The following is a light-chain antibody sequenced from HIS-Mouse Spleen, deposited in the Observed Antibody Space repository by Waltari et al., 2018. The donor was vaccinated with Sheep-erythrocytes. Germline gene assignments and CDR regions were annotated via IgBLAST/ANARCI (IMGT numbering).Light chain of an antibody. Sequence: QSALTQPASVSGSPGQSITISCTGTSSDVGSYNLVSWYKQHPGKAPKPMIYEGSKRPSGGSNRFSGSKSGNTASLTISGLQAEDEADYYCCSYAGSSTFHVVFGGGTKLTVL. CDR2: EGS. CDR3: CSYAGSSTFHVV. J-gene: IGLJ2*01. V-gene: IGLV2-23*03. CDR1: SSDVGSYNL.